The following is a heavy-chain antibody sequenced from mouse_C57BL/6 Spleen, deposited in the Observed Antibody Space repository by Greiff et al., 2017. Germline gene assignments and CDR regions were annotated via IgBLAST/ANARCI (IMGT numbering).Heavy chain of an antibody. J-gene: IGHJ3*01. V-gene: IGHV7-3*01. Sequence: EVHLVESGGGLVQPGGSLSLSCAASGFTFTDYYMSWVRQPPGKALEWLGFIRNKANGYTTEYSASVKGRFTISRDNSQSILYLQMNALRAEDSATYYCARSSYGNYVSFAYWGQGTLVTVSA. CDR2: IRNKANGYTT. CDR1: GFTFTDYY. CDR3: ARSSYGNYVSFAY. D-gene: IGHD2-1*01.